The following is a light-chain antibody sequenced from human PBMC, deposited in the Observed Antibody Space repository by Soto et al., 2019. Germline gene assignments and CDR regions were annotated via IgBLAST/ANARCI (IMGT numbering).Light chain of an antibody. CDR1: SSDVGGFNS. J-gene: IGLJ1*01. Sequence: QSALTQPRSVSGSPGQSVTISCTGTSSDVGGFNSVSWYQQHPGKAPKLMIYDVNKRPSGVPDRFSGSKSGSTASLTISGLQAADEADYYCCSYAGSYSYAFATGTKVTVL. V-gene: IGLV2-11*01. CDR3: CSYAGSYSYA. CDR2: DVN.